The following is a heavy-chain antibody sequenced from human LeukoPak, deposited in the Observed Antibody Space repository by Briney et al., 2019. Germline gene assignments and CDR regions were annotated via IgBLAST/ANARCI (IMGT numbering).Heavy chain of an antibody. CDR2: INAGNGNT. CDR3: ATVKDSSGWYVPWYFDL. Sequence: GASVKVSCKASGYTFTSYAMHWVRQAPGQGLEWMGWINAGNGNTKYSQKFQGRVTITRDTSASTAYMELSSLRSEDTAVYYCATVKDSSGWYVPWYFDLWGRGTLVTVSS. D-gene: IGHD6-19*01. V-gene: IGHV1-3*01. J-gene: IGHJ2*01. CDR1: GYTFTSYA.